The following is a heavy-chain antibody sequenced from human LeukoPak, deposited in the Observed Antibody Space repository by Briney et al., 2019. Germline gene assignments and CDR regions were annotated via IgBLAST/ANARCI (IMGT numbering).Heavy chain of an antibody. Sequence: SSETLSLTCTVSGGSISSYYWSWIRQPPGKGLEWIGYLYYSGSTNYNPSLKSRVTISVDTSKNQFSLKLSSVTAADTAVYYCARSAPYLLRFLEYHFDYWGQGTLVTVSS. CDR3: ARSAPYLLRFLEYHFDY. J-gene: IGHJ4*02. D-gene: IGHD3-3*01. CDR2: LYYSGST. CDR1: GGSISSYY. V-gene: IGHV4-59*01.